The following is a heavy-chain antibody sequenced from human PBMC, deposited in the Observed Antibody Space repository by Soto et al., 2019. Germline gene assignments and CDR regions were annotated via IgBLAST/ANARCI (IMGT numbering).Heavy chain of an antibody. D-gene: IGHD5-18*01. CDR3: TRAESPETAYFFDD. V-gene: IGHV1-24*01. Sequence: ASVKVSCKVSGYTLTELSMHWVRQAPGKGLEWMGGFDPEDGETIYAQKFQGRVTMTEDTSTDTAYMELSSLRSEDTAVYFCTRAESPETAYFFDDWGQGTQVTVSS. CDR2: FDPEDGET. J-gene: IGHJ4*02. CDR1: GYTLTELS.